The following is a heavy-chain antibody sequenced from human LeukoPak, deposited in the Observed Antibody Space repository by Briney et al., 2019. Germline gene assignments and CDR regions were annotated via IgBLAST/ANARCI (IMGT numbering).Heavy chain of an antibody. CDR2: IKKTGSET. Sequence: GGSLRLSCAASGFTFSHFWMSWVRQAPGKGLEWVAYIKKTGSETYYVDSVKGRFTITRDNTRNSLFLQMYSLRAEGTAVYFCAREDGYCSGGNCYSYFDSWGQGTLVTVSS. CDR3: AREDGYCSGGNCYSYFDS. CDR1: GFTFSHFW. J-gene: IGHJ4*02. V-gene: IGHV3-7*01. D-gene: IGHD2-15*01.